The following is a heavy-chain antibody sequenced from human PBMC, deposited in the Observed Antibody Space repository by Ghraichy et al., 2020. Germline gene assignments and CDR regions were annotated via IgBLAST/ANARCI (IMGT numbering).Heavy chain of an antibody. V-gene: IGHV3-7*01. CDR3: ARDPRCPDY. J-gene: IGHJ4*02. Sequence: GGSLRLSCAASGFSFRAYWVTWVRQAPGMGLEWVANINQDGSQKYYVDSVKGRFTISRDNAKNSLYLQMNSLRAEDTAVYYCARDPRCPDYWGQGALVTVSS. CDR1: GFSFRAYW. D-gene: IGHD4-17*01. CDR2: INQDGSQK.